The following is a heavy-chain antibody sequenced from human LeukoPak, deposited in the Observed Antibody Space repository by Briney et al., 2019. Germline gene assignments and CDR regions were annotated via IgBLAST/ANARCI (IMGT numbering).Heavy chain of an antibody. CDR3: AKDWKGASCDGDCLVH. D-gene: IGHD2-21*02. Sequence: PGRSLRLSCTASGFTFSDYAMTWVRQAPGKGLEWVSSLTNNANAYYRDSVRGRLTISRDNSKNTLYLQMNNLRAEDTAVYYCAKDWKGASCDGDCLVHWGQGTLVTVPS. CDR1: GFTFSDYA. J-gene: IGHJ4*02. V-gene: IGHV3-23*01. CDR2: LTNNANA.